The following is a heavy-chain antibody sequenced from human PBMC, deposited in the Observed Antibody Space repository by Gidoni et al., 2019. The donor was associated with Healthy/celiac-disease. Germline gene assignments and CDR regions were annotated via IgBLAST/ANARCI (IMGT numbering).Heavy chain of an antibody. CDR2: ISSSRSYI. V-gene: IGHV3-21*01. J-gene: IGHJ6*02. D-gene: IGHD2-2*01. CDR1: GLSFSSYS. Sequence: EVHLVESGGGLVKPGGSLRLSCAASGLSFSSYSRNWVAQAPGKGREWVSTISSSRSYIFYADAVKDRFTIPRENAKNSLYLQMNSLRAEDTAVYYCARVEPSAYRPYIVVVPAAPYGMDVWGQGTTVTVSS. CDR3: ARVEPSAYRPYIVVVPAAPYGMDV.